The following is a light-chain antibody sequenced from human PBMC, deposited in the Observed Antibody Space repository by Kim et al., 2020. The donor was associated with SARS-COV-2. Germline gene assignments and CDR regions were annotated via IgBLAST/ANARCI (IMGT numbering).Light chain of an antibody. CDR2: EGS. Sequence: GQSMTISCTGTSNDVRSFSLVSWYQQHPGKAPQLIIYEGSKRPSGISYRFSGSKSGNTASLTISALQAEDEADYYCSSYTYTTNYLFGTGTKVTVL. CDR3: SSYTYTTNYL. V-gene: IGLV2-23*01. CDR1: SNDVRSFSL. J-gene: IGLJ1*01.